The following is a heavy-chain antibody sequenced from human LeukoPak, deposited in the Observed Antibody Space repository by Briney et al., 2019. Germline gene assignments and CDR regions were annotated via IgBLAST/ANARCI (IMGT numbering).Heavy chain of an antibody. D-gene: IGHD2/OR15-2a*01. CDR2: IAYDGSHE. CDR3: AKGSVLRGNRYFDY. CDR1: GFTLSSYG. J-gene: IGHJ4*02. V-gene: IGHV3-30*18. Sequence: GGSLRLSCAASGFTLSSYGMHWVRQAPGKGLEWVAVIAYDGSHEYYAGSVKGRFTISRDNSKNTLYLQMNSLRAEDTAVYHCAKGSVLRGNRYFDYWGQGALVTVSS.